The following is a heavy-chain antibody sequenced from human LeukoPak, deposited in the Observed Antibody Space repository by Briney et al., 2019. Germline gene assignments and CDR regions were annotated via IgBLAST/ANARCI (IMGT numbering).Heavy chain of an antibody. J-gene: IGHJ4*02. D-gene: IGHD1/OR15-1a*01. CDR3: ARAPMGTAPLY. CDR2: INPVSGKA. V-gene: IGHV1-8*01. CDR1: GYTFTNFD. Sequence: ASAKVSCKASGYTFTNFDINWVRQAPGQGLEWMGWINPVSGKAGSAQKFQGRVTLTRDTSISTAYMEVSSLRFDDTAFYYCARAPMGTAPLYWGQGTLVTVSS.